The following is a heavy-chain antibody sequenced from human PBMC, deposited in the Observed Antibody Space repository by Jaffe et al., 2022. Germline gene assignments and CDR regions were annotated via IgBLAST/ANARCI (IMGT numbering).Heavy chain of an antibody. CDR1: GFTFSSYS. V-gene: IGHV3-21*01. J-gene: IGHJ4*02. Sequence: EVQLVESGGGLVKPGGSLRLSCAASGFTFSSYSMNWVRQAPGKGLEWVSSISSSSSYIYYADSVKGRFTISRDNAKNSLYLQMNSLRAEDTAVYYCASDTYSYDYIWGTQKNFDYWGQGTLVTVSS. D-gene: IGHD3-16*01. CDR2: ISSSSSYI. CDR3: ASDTYSYDYIWGTQKNFDY.